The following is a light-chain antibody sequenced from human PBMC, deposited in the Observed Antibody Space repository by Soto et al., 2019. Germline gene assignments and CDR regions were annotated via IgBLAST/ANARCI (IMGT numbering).Light chain of an antibody. Sequence: QSALTQPPSASGSPGQSVTISCTGTSSDVGGYNYVSWYQQHPGKAPKLMIYEVSRRPSGVPDRFSGSKSGNTASLTVSGLQAEDEADYYCSSYAGSNNWVFGGGTKVIVL. V-gene: IGLV2-8*01. CDR2: EVS. J-gene: IGLJ3*02. CDR1: SSDVGGYNY. CDR3: SSYAGSNNWV.